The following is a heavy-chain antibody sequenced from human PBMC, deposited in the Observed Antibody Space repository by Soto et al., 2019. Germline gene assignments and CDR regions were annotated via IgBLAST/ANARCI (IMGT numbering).Heavy chain of an antibody. CDR3: ARVSSSWYKDYFDY. V-gene: IGHV1-69*12. CDR1: GGTFSNYA. D-gene: IGHD6-13*01. Sequence: QVQLVQSGAEVKKPGSSVKVSGKASGGTFSNYAISCVRQAPGQGLEWMGGIIPIFGTTNYAQRFQGRVTITADETTSTAYMELSRMRSGDTAVYYCARVSSSWYKDYFDYWGQGTLVTVSS. J-gene: IGHJ4*02. CDR2: IIPIFGTT.